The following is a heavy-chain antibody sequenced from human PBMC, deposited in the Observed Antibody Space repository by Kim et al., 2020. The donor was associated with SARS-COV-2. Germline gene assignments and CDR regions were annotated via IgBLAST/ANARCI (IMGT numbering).Heavy chain of an antibody. J-gene: IGHJ4*02. CDR3: ARPPYHYTSGPYDY. CDR1: GYTFTNYW. D-gene: IGHD3-16*02. CDR2: IYPGDSDT. Sequence: GESLKISCKGSGYTFTNYWIAWVRQMPGKGLEWMGIIYPGDSDTTYSPSFQGQVTISADKSISTAYLQWSSLKASDTAIYYCARPPYHYTSGPYDYWGQGTLVTVSS. V-gene: IGHV5-51*01.